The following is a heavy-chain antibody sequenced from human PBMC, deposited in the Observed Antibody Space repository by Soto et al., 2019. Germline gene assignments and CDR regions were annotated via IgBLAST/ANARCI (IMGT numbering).Heavy chain of an antibody. V-gene: IGHV1-3*01. CDR2: INPDNGNK. J-gene: IGHJ5*02. Sequence: ASVNVSCKASGYTFTRYTMNWVRQAPGQRLEWMGWINPDNGNKKSSQKFQDRVIITRDTSASTAYMDLSSLRSEDTAVYYCARGIATGQLDPWGQGTLVTVS. CDR3: ARGIATGQLDP. D-gene: IGHD2-15*01. CDR1: GYTFTRYT.